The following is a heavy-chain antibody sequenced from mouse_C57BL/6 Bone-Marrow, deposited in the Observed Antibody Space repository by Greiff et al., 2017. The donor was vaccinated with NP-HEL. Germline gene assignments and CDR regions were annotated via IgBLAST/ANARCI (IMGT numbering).Heavy chain of an antibody. V-gene: IGHV1-64*01. D-gene: IGHD2-3*01. Sequence: VQLQQPGAELVKPGASVKLSCKASGYTFTSYWMHWVKQRPGQGLEWIGMIHPNSGSTNYNEKFKSKATLTVDKSSSTAYMQLSSLTSEDSAVYYGARNGYFLYYYAMDYWGQGTSVTVSS. CDR3: ARNGYFLYYYAMDY. CDR1: GYTFTSYW. CDR2: IHPNSGST. J-gene: IGHJ4*01.